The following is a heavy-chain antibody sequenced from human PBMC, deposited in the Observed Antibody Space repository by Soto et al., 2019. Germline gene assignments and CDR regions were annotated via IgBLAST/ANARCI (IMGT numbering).Heavy chain of an antibody. Sequence: GASVKVSCKASGYTFTSYGISWVRQAPGQGLEWMGWISAYNGNTNYAQKLQGRVTMTTDTSTSTAYMELRSLRSDDTAVYYCAREDCSSTSCHVGDYYYGMDVWGQGTTVTVSS. CDR2: ISAYNGNT. CDR1: GYTFTSYG. V-gene: IGHV1-18*01. D-gene: IGHD2-2*01. J-gene: IGHJ6*02. CDR3: AREDCSSTSCHVGDYYYGMDV.